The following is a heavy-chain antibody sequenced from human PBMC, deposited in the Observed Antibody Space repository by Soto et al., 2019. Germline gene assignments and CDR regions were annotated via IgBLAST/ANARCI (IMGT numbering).Heavy chain of an antibody. Sequence: PSETLSLTCAVYGGSFSGYYWSWIRQPPGKGLEWIGEINHSGSTNYNPPLKSRVTISVDTSKNQFSLKLSSVTAADTAVYYCARGLVDTAMYYYYYYGMDVWGQGTTVTVSS. D-gene: IGHD5-18*01. CDR3: ARGLVDTAMYYYYYYGMDV. J-gene: IGHJ6*02. CDR2: INHSGST. CDR1: GGSFSGYY. V-gene: IGHV4-34*01.